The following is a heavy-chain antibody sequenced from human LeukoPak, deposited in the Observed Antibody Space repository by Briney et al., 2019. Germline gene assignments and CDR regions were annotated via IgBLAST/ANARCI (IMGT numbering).Heavy chain of an antibody. Sequence: SETLSLTCTVSGGSIAGTSFYWSWIRQPAGKGLEWIGRIYTSGSTNYNPSLKSRVTISLDTSENQFSLKLSSVTAADTAVYYCARLIWFGSASDIWGQGTMVTVSS. CDR1: GGSIAGTSFY. CDR3: ARLIWFGSASDI. CDR2: IYTSGST. V-gene: IGHV4-61*02. J-gene: IGHJ3*02. D-gene: IGHD3-10*01.